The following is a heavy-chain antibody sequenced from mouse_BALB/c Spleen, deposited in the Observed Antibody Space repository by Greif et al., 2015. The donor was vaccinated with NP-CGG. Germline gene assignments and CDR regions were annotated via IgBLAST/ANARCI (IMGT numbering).Heavy chain of an antibody. D-gene: IGHD1-1*01. CDR1: GFNIKDTY. Sequence: EVQRVESRKELVKPGASGKLSCTASGFNIKDTYMHWVKQRPEQGLEWIGRIDPANGNTKYDPKFQGKAAITADTSSNPAYLPLSSLSSEDTSVYYCARYDYYGSSYLDGWGAGTSVTVSS. CDR3: ARYDYYGSSYLDG. V-gene: IGHV14-3*02. J-gene: IGHJ1*01. CDR2: IDPANGNT.